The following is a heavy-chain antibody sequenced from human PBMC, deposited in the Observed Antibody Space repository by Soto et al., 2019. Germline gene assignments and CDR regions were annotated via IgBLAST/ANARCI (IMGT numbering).Heavy chain of an antibody. J-gene: IGHJ5*02. V-gene: IGHV3-33*01. CDR3: AREGEMGAKIEWRVRWRTGGENWFDP. Sequence: GGSLRLSCAASGFTFSSYGMHWVRQAPGKGLEWVAVIWYDGSNKYYADSVKGRFTISRDNSKNTLYLQMNSLRAEDTAVYYCAREGEMGAKIEWRVRWRTGGENWFDPWGQGTLVTVSS. CDR1: GFTFSSYG. CDR2: IWYDGSNK. D-gene: IGHD2-8*02.